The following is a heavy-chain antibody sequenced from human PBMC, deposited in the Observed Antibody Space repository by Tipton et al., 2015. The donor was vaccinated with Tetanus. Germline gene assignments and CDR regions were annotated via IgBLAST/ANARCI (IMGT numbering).Heavy chain of an antibody. J-gene: IGHJ4*02. Sequence: LRLSCTVSGGSISSYYWSWIRQPPGKGLEWIGYIYYSGGTNYNPSLKSRVTISVDTSKTQFSLKLSSVTAADTAVYYCAGQYYYDSSGYYFGYWGQGTLVTVSS. V-gene: IGHV4-59*01. CDR1: GGSISSYY. CDR2: IYYSGGT. CDR3: AGQYYYDSSGYYFGY. D-gene: IGHD3-22*01.